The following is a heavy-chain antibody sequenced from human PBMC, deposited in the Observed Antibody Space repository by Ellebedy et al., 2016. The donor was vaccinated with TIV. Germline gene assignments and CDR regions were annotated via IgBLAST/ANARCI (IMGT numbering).Heavy chain of an antibody. CDR1: GYSFTDYY. Sequence: ASVKVSXXTSGYSFTDYYMHWVRQAPGQGLEWMGWIRPKSGDTHHAHKFQGRVTLTRDTSITTAYMELSRLTSDDTAVYYCARDDHWAIDSWGQGTPVTVSS. CDR3: ARDDHWAIDS. V-gene: IGHV1-2*02. CDR2: IRPKSGDT. J-gene: IGHJ4*02. D-gene: IGHD7-27*01.